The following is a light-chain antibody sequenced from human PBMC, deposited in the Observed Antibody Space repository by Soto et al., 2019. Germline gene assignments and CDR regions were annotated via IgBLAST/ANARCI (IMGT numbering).Light chain of an antibody. CDR3: QVWDRSSDHVX. CDR2: GDS. J-gene: IGLJ2*01. V-gene: IGLV3-21*02. CDR1: NIGSKS. Sequence: SYELTQPPSVSVAPGQTARITCGGNNIGSKSVHWYQQKPGQAPVLVVYGDSERPSGIPERFSGSNSGNTATLTISRVEAGDEADYYCQVWDRSSDHVXFGGGTKLTVL.